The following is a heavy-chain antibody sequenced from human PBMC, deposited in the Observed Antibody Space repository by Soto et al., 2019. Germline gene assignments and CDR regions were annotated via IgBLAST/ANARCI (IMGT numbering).Heavy chain of an antibody. CDR2: ISAYNGNT. CDR1: GYTFTSYG. D-gene: IGHD1-26*01. Sequence: QVQLVQSGAEVKKPGASVKVSCKASGYTFTSYGISWVRQAPGQGLEWMGWISAYNGNTNYAQKLQGRVTMTTDTSTSTDYMELRSLRSDDTAVYYCARDLPQIVGATGWFDPWGQGTLVTVSS. V-gene: IGHV1-18*01. J-gene: IGHJ5*02. CDR3: ARDLPQIVGATGWFDP.